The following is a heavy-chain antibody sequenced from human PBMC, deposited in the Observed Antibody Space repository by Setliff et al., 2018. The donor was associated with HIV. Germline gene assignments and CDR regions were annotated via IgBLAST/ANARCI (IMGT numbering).Heavy chain of an antibody. V-gene: IGHV3-23*01. CDR3: AKRDYEDSTSYAPFFQY. D-gene: IGHD3-22*01. CDR1: GFTFSSYA. Sequence: RLSCTASGFTFSSYAMSWVRQAPGKGLEWVSGITGSGDNTYYADNVEGRFIISRDNSQNTLYLQMNSLTAEDTAIYYCAKRDYEDSTSYAPFFQYWGQGTLVTVSS. J-gene: IGHJ1*01. CDR2: ITGSGDNT.